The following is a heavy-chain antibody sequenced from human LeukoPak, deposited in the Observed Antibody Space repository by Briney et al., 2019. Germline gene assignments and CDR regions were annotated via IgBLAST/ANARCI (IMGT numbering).Heavy chain of an antibody. CDR3: VRDSAYSFVY. CDR1: GFTFSTYW. V-gene: IGHV3-74*01. J-gene: IGHJ4*02. Sequence: TGGSLRLSCAASGFTFSTYWMDWVRQAPGKGLVWVSRINTGESRTNYADSVRGRFTISRDNAKNTVYLHMNSLRAEDTAVYYCVRDSAYSFVYWGQGTLVTVSS. CDR2: INTGESRT. D-gene: IGHD5-18*01.